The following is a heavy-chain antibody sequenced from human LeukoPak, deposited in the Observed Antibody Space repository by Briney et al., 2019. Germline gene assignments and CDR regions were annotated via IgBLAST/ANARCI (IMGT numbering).Heavy chain of an antibody. CDR1: GYTFSTYG. V-gene: IGHV1-18*01. Sequence: ASVKVSCKASGYTFSTYGITWVRQAPGQGLEWMGWISAYNGNTNYAQKFQGRVTMTTDTSASTAYMELRSLRSDDTAVYYCARNSYYDILTGFIGSFDPWGQGTLVTVSS. CDR3: ARNSYYDILTGFIGSFDP. CDR2: ISAYNGNT. D-gene: IGHD3-9*01. J-gene: IGHJ5*02.